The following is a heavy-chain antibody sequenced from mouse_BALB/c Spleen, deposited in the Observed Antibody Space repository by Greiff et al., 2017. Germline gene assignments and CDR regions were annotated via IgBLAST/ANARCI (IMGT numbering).Heavy chain of an antibody. Sequence: EVNLVESGGGLVQPGGSRKLSCAASGFTFSSFGMHWVRQAPEKGLEWVAYISSGSSTIYYADTVKGRFTISRDNPKNTLFLQMTSLRSEDTAMYYCARSSWGDYWGQGTTLTVSS. CDR1: GFTFSSFG. J-gene: IGHJ2*01. V-gene: IGHV5-17*02. CDR2: ISSGSSTI. CDR3: ARSSWGDY.